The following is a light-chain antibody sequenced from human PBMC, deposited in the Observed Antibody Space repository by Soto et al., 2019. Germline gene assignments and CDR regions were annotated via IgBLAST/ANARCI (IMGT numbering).Light chain of an antibody. Sequence: SYELTQPPSVSVSPGQTARITCSGDALPKQYAYWYQQKPGQAPVLVIYKDSERPSGIPERFSGSSSGTTVTLTISGVQADDEADYYCQSADSSGISWVFGGGTKLTVL. V-gene: IGLV3-25*03. CDR3: QSADSSGISWV. J-gene: IGLJ3*02. CDR1: ALPKQY. CDR2: KDS.